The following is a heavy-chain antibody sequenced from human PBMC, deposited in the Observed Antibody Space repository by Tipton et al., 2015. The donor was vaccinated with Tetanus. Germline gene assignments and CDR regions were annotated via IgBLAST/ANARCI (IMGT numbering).Heavy chain of an antibody. J-gene: IGHJ6*02. D-gene: IGHD6-19*01. CDR1: GGTFSGYA. Sequence: QLVQTGAEVKKPGSSMKVSCKASGGTFSGYAISWVRQAPGQGLEWMGGIIPIFGTANYAQKFQGRVTITADESTSTAYMELSSLRSEDTAVYYCARDEQLVRGSSGWRNYYYYYGMDVWGQGTTVTVSS. CDR3: ARDEQLVRGSSGWRNYYYYYGMDV. CDR2: IIPIFGTA. V-gene: IGHV1-69*01.